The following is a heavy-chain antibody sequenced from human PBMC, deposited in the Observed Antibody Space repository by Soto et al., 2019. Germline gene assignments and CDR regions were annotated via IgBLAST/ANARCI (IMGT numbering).Heavy chain of an antibody. CDR3: ARHTFFGVVPDY. CDR2: ISYDGSNK. Sequence: QVQLVESGGGVVQPGRSLRLSCAASGFTFSSYAMHWVRQAPGKGLEWVAVISYDGSNKYYADSVKGRFTISRDNSKNTLYLQMNSLRAEDTAVYYCARHTFFGVVPDYWGQGTLVTVSS. CDR1: GFTFSSYA. J-gene: IGHJ4*02. V-gene: IGHV3-30-3*01. D-gene: IGHD3-3*01.